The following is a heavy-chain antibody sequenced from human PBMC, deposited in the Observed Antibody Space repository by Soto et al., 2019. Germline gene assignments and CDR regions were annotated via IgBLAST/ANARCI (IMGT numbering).Heavy chain of an antibody. Sequence: EVQLVESGGGLVQPRGSLRLSCAASGFTFSAYCMTWVRQAPGKGLEWVANIKKDGNEKYYVDSVKGRFTISRDNAKSCLYLQLHSLTPVDTAVYYCVRGRGLDGSPYYYYYGMDVWGRGTTVTVSS. J-gene: IGHJ6*02. CDR2: IKKDGNEK. CDR3: VRGRGLDGSPYYYYYGMDV. V-gene: IGHV3-7*03. CDR1: GFTFSAYC. D-gene: IGHD1-26*01.